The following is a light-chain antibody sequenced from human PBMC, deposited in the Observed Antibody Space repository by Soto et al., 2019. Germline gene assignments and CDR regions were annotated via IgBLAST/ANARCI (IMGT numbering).Light chain of an antibody. CDR2: AAS. CDR3: QQSYSTPLT. CDR1: EGISRY. J-gene: IGKJ2*01. V-gene: IGKV1-39*01. Sequence: DIQMTQSPSSLSASVGDRVTITCRASEGISRYLIWYQQKAGKAPKVLIYAASSLQSGVPSRFSGSTSGTDFTLTISSLRPEDFGTYSCQQSYSTPLTFGQGTKLEIK.